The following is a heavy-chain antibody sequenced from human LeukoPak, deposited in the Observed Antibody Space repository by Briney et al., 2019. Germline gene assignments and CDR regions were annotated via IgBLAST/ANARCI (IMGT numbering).Heavy chain of an antibody. D-gene: IGHD3-22*01. CDR3: ARTGHYYDSSGYLGGDAFDI. J-gene: IGHJ3*02. Sequence: SETPSLTCTVSGYSISSGYYWGWIRQPPGKGLEWIGSIYYSGSTYYNPSLKSRVTISVDTSKNQFSLKLSSVTAADTAVYYCARTGHYYDSSGYLGGDAFDIWGQGTMVTVSS. CDR1: GYSISSGYY. V-gene: IGHV4-38-2*02. CDR2: IYYSGST.